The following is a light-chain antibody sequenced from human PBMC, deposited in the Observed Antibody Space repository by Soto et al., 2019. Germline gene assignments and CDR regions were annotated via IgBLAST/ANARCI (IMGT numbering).Light chain of an antibody. CDR3: QQYSSYST. J-gene: IGKJ1*01. CDR2: DAS. CDR1: QSISNW. Sequence: DIQMTQSPSSLSASVGDRVTITCRASQSISNWLAWYQQKPGKAPKLQIYDASTFESGVPSRFSGGGVGTDFTLTISILQPDDFASYYCQQYSSYSTFGQGTKVEMK. V-gene: IGKV1-5*01.